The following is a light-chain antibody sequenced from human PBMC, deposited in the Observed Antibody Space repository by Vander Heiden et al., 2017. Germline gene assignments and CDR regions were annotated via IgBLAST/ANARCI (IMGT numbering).Light chain of an antibody. CDR1: QRLLSSSNNKNY. V-gene: IGKV4-1*01. CDR3: QEYYSAPLT. Sequence: IVMTQSPDSLAVSLGERATINCKSSQRLLSSSNNKNYLAWFQQKPGQPPKLLISWASTRESGVPDRCTGSGSGTDFALTINSLQAEDVAIYYCQEYYSAPLTFGGGTKVEIK. CDR2: WAS. J-gene: IGKJ4*01.